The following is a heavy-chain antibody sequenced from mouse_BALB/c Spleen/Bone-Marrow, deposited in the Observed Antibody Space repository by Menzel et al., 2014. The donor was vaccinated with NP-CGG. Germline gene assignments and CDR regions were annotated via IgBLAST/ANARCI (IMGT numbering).Heavy chain of an antibody. D-gene: IGHD4-1*01. Sequence: QVQLKGSGPGLVAPSQSLSITCTVSGFSLTSYGVHWVRQPPGKGLEWLGVIWAGGNTNYNSALMSRLSISKDNSKSQVFLKMNSLQTDDTAMYYCARALTGNYYAMDYWGQGTSVTVSS. CDR2: IWAGGNT. V-gene: IGHV2-9*02. J-gene: IGHJ4*01. CDR3: ARALTGNYYAMDY. CDR1: GFSLTSYG.